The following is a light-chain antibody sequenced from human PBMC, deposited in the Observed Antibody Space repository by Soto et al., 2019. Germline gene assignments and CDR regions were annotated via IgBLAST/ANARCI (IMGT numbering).Light chain of an antibody. V-gene: IGKV1-39*01. CDR2: GAS. CDR1: QSITIY. CDR3: QHYNSYSEA. J-gene: IGKJ1*01. Sequence: DRVSITCRASQSITIYLNWYQQKPGEAPNLLIFGASTLQSGVPSRFSGSGSGTDFTLTISSLQPEDFATYYCQHYNSYSEAFGQGTKVDIK.